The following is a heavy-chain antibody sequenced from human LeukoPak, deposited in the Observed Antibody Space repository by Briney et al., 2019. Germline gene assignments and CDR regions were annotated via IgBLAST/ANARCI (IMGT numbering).Heavy chain of an antibody. CDR3: ARDAAEYQLPTDY. Sequence: APVKVSCKASGYTFTGYYMHWVRQAPGQGLEWMGWINPNSGGTNYAQKFQGRVTMTRDTSISTAYMELSRLRSDDTAVYYCARDAAEYQLPTDYWGQGTLVTVSS. V-gene: IGHV1-2*02. D-gene: IGHD2-2*01. CDR1: GYTFTGYY. J-gene: IGHJ4*02. CDR2: INPNSGGT.